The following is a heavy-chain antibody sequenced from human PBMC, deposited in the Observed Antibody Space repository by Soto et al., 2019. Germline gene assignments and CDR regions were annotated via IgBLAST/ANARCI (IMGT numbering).Heavy chain of an antibody. CDR3: ATSNWFDP. CDR1: GGSISSRGYY. CDR2: IYYSGST. J-gene: IGHJ5*02. Sequence: QLQLQESGPGLVKPSETLSLTCTVSGGSISSRGYYGGWIRQPPGKGLEWIGTIYYSGSTYYNRSLKSRATISVDTAKNQFSLKRSSVTAANTAVYYCATSNWFDPWGQGTLVTVSS. V-gene: IGHV4-39*01.